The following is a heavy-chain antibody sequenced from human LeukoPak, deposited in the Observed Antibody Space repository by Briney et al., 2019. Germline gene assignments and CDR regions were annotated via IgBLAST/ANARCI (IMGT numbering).Heavy chain of an antibody. J-gene: IGHJ5*02. D-gene: IGHD5-18*01. V-gene: IGHV4-39*07. Sequence: SETLSLTCTVSGGSISSSSYYWGWIRQPPGKGLEWIESIYYSGSTYYNPSLKSRVTISVDTSKNQFSLKLSSVTAADTAVYYCARDCPSFSYGYSVDSWYDPWGQGTLVTVSS. CDR1: GGSISSSSYY. CDR2: IYYSGST. CDR3: ARDCPSFSYGYSVDSWYDP.